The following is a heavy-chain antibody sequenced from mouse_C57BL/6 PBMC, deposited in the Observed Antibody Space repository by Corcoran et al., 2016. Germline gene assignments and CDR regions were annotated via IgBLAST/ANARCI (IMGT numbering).Heavy chain of an antibody. CDR3: ARFEGGFLIWFDY. CDR1: GYTSTDYY. Sequence: EVQLQQSGPELVKPGASVKISCKASGYTSTDYYMNWVKQSHGKSLEWIGDINPNNGGTSYNQKFKGKATLTVDKSSSTAYMELRSLTSEDSAVYYCARFEGGFLIWFDYWGQGTTLTVSS. CDR2: INPNNGGT. J-gene: IGHJ2*01. V-gene: IGHV1-26*01. D-gene: IGHD1-1*02.